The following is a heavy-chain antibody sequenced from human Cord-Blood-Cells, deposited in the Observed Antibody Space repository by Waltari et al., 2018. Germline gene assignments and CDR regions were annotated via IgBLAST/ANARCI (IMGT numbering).Heavy chain of an antibody. Sequence: QVQLVQSGAEVKKPGASVKVSCKASGYTFTSYDINWVRQATGQGLEGMGWMNPNSGNTGYAQKCQGRVTITRNTSISTAYMELSSLRSEDTAVYYCARAIRGSYFPDAFDIWGQGTMVTVSS. J-gene: IGHJ3*02. D-gene: IGHD1-26*01. V-gene: IGHV1-8*03. CDR3: ARAIRGSYFPDAFDI. CDR1: GYTFTSYD. CDR2: MNPNSGNT.